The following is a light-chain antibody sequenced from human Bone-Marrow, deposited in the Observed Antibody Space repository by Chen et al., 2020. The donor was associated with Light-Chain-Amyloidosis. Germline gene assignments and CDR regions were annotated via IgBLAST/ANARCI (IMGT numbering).Light chain of an antibody. Sequence: SYELTQQPSEPVSQGQTATITWSENDLTKKYAYWYQQKEGQAPVLVIHRETERPSGISERFSSSSSGATATLTISRVQTEDGTDYHCRSASSSGTYEMIFGGGTKLSVL. CDR1: DLTKKY. CDR2: RET. V-gene: IGLV3-25*03. CDR3: RSASSSGTYEMI. J-gene: IGLJ2*01.